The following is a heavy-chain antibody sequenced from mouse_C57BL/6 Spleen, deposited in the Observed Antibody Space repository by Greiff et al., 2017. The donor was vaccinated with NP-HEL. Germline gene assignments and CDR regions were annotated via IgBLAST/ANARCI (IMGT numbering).Heavy chain of an antibody. V-gene: IGHV1-82*01. Sequence: QVQLQQSGPELVKPGASVKISCKASGYAFSSSWMNWVKQRPGKGLEWIGRIYPGDGDTNYNGKFKGKATLTADKSSSTAYMQLSSLTAEDSAVCFCARGDYGSSYPWFAYWGQGTLVTVSA. J-gene: IGHJ3*01. CDR2: IYPGDGDT. D-gene: IGHD1-1*01. CDR1: GYAFSSSW. CDR3: ARGDYGSSYPWFAY.